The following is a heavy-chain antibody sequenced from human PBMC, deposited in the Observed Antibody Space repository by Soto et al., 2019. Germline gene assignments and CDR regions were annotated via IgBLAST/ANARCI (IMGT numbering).Heavy chain of an antibody. CDR2: ISTYSGDT. CDR1: GYTFFTYD. V-gene: IGHV1-18*01. CDR3: PRHHGPTTSENWFDP. Sequence: QVHLVQSGVEVKTPGASVKVSCQASGYTFFTYDISWVRQAPGQGLEWMGWISTYSGDTKYAQKFQGRVTMTTDTSTPTAYLALRTLRSDDTAVYYCPRHHGPTTSENWFDPWGQGTLVTVSS. D-gene: IGHD5-12*01. J-gene: IGHJ5*02.